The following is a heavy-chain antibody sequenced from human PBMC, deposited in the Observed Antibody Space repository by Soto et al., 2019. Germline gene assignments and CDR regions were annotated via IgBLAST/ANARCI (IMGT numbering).Heavy chain of an antibody. CDR3: ARHTNTGSGVACFDP. V-gene: IGHV4-59*08. J-gene: IGHJ5*02. Sequence: FDTLSLTCTVSGGSSGGCCGIWIRQPPGKGLEWIGYIHYTGSTNYNPSLKSRVTLSIDTSKNQFSLKLSSVTAADTAVYFCARHTNTGSGVACFDPWGQGTLVTVSS. D-gene: IGHD1-1*01. CDR1: GGSSGGCC. CDR2: IHYTGST.